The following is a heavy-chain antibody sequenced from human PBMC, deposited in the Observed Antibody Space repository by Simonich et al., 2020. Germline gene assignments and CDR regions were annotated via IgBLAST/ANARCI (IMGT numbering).Heavy chain of an antibody. D-gene: IGHD3-22*01. J-gene: IGHJ3*02. CDR3: AKDLGERITMIVVVIDAFDI. CDR2: ISGSGGSA. Sequence: GGGLVQPGGSLRLSCAASGFTFSSYARSWVRQAPGKGLEWVSGISGSGGSAYYADSVKGRFTISRDNSKNTLYLQMNSLRAEDTAVYYCAKDLGERITMIVVVIDAFDIWGQGTMVTVSS. CDR1: GFTFSSYA. V-gene: IGHV3-23*01.